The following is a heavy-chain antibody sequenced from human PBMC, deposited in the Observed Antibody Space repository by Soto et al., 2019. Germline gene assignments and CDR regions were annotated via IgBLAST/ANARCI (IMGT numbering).Heavy chain of an antibody. Sequence: GGSLRLSCAASGFTFRSYGMHWVHQAPGKGLEWVAVIWYDGSKKYFADFVKGRFTISRNNSKNTLYLQMNSLRAEDTAMYYCARDGSNAWDRHYYHGMDVWGQGTTVTVSS. D-gene: IGHD1-26*01. J-gene: IGHJ6*02. CDR2: IWYDGSKK. CDR3: ARDGSNAWDRHYYHGMDV. CDR1: GFTFRSYG. V-gene: IGHV3-33*01.